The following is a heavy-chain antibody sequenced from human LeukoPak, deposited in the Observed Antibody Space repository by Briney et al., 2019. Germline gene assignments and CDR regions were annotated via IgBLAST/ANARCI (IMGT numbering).Heavy chain of an antibody. CDR2: ISTSSSYI. V-gene: IGHV3-21*01. D-gene: IGHD4-17*01. CDR3: ARNRGDPAYFDY. J-gene: IGHJ4*02. Sequence: PGGSLRLSCAASGFTFNGYSMNWVRQAPGKGLEWVSSISTSSSYICYADSVKGRFTISRNNPKNSLYLQMNSLRAEDTAVYYCARNRGDPAYFDYWGQGTLVTVSS. CDR1: GFTFNGYS.